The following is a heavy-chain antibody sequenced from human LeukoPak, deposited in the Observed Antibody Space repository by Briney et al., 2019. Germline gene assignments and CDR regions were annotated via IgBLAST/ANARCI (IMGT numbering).Heavy chain of an antibody. J-gene: IGHJ6*03. CDR2: ITSGTSNM. D-gene: IGHD3-10*01. V-gene: IGHV3-48*01. CDR1: GFTFSAYS. Sequence: GGSLRLSCAASGFTFSAYSMNWVRQAPGKGLEWVSYITSGTSNMYYADSVKGRFTISRDNAKNSLYLQMNSLRAEDTGVYYCARVRGSYYMDVWDKGTTVTVSS. CDR3: ARVRGSYYMDV.